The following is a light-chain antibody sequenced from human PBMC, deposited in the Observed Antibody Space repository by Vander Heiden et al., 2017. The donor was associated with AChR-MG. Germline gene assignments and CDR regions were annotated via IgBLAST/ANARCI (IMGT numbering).Light chain of an antibody. V-gene: IGKV4-1*01. CDR3: QQYDSTRGT. CDR2: WAS. CDR1: QSLLYKYNNKNY. Sequence: DIVMTQSPDSPAVSLGERATINCKSSQSLLYKYNNKNYLAWYQQKPGQPPKLLIYWASTRESGVPDRFSGSGSGTDFNLTISSLQAEDVAVYYCQQYDSTRGTFGPGTKVDI. J-gene: IGKJ3*01.